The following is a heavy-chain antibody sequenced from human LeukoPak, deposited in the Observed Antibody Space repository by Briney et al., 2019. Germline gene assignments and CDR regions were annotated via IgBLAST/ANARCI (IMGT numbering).Heavy chain of an antibody. CDR1: GYTFTSYG. D-gene: IGHD3-16*02. CDR3: ARVRGSRLGEISLYAY. CDR2: MNPNSGNT. V-gene: IGHV1-8*02. Sequence: SVKVSCKASGYTFTSYGISWVRQATGQGLEWMGWMNPNSGNTGYAQKFQGRVTMTRNTSISTAYMELSSLRSEDTAVYYCARVRGSRLGEISLYAYWGQGTLVTVSS. J-gene: IGHJ4*02.